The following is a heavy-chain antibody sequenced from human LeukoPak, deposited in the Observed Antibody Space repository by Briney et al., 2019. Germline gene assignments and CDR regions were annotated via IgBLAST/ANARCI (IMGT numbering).Heavy chain of an antibody. J-gene: IGHJ4*02. CDR3: ARDGGAMGSMTYYYDSSGSPFAY. Sequence: AGGSLRLSCAASGFTFSSYWMHWVRQAPGKGLVWVSRINSDGSSTSYADSVKGRFTISRDNAKNTLYLQMNSLRAEDTAVYYCARDGGAMGSMTYYYDSSGSPFAYWGQGTLVTVSS. V-gene: IGHV3-74*01. CDR2: INSDGSST. D-gene: IGHD3-22*01. CDR1: GFTFSSYW.